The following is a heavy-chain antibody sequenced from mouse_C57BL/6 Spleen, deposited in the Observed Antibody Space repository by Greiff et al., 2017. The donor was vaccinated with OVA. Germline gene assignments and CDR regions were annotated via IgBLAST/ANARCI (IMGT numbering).Heavy chain of an antibody. V-gene: IGHV1-54*01. Sequence: QVQLQQSGAELVRPGTSVKVSCKASGYAFTNYLIEWVKQRPGQGLEWIGVINPGSGGTNYNEKFKGKATLTADKSSSTAYMQLSSLTSEDSAVEFCARKGDGYGAMDYWGQGTSVTVSS. CDR3: ARKGDGYGAMDY. D-gene: IGHD2-3*01. CDR1: GYAFTNYL. J-gene: IGHJ4*01. CDR2: INPGSGGT.